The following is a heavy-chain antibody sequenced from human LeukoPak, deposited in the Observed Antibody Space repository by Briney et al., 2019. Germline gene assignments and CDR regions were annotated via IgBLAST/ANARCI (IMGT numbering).Heavy chain of an antibody. Sequence: PSETLSLTCTVSGGSISSGDYYWSWIRQPPGKGLEWIGYIYYSGSTYYNPSLKSRVTISVDTSKNQFSLKLSSVTAADTAVYYCARWKPYCSSTSCSGRFDPWGQGTLVTVSS. CDR3: ARWKPYCSSTSCSGRFDP. CDR1: GGSISSGDYY. D-gene: IGHD2-2*01. J-gene: IGHJ5*02. V-gene: IGHV4-30-4*01. CDR2: IYYSGST.